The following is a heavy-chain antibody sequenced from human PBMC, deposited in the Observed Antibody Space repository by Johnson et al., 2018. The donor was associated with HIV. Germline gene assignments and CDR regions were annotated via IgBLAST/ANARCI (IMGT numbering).Heavy chain of an antibody. D-gene: IGHD5-18*01. J-gene: IGHJ3*02. CDR2: ISWNSGRI. V-gene: IGHV3-9*01. CDR3: ARLPSGYNRDTFNI. CDR1: GFTLDDYA. Sequence: VQLVESGGGMVRPGGSLRLSCAASGFTLDDYAMHWVRQAPGKGLEWVSGISWNSGRIGYADSVKGRFTISRDSAKNCLYLQMNSLIAEDTATYYCARLPSGYNRDTFNIWGQGTMVTVSS.